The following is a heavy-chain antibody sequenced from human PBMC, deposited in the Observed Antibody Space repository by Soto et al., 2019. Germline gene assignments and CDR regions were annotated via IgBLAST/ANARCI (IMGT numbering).Heavy chain of an antibody. J-gene: IGHJ6*02. CDR2: INPNSGGT. CDR3: ARGDSTDCSNGVCPFFDNHDMDV. V-gene: IGHV1-2*04. Sequence: GASVKVSCKASGYSFTDYHIHWVRQAPGQGLEWLGRINPNSGGTSTAQKFQGWVTMTTDTSISTASLELTRLTSDDTAMYYCARGDSTDCSNGVCPFFDNHDMDVWGQGTTVTVSS. CDR1: GYSFTDYH. D-gene: IGHD2-8*01.